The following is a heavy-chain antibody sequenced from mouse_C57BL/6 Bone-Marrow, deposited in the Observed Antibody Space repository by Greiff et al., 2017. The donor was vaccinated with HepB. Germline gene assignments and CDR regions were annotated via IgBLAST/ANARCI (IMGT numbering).Heavy chain of an antibody. Sequence: EVKLMESGGGLVKPGGSLKLSCAASGFTFSSYAMSWVRQTPEKRLEWVATISDGGSYTYYPDNVKGRFTISRDNAKNNLYLQMSHLKSEDTAMYYCARGLPGSYWYFDVWGTGTTVTVSS. D-gene: IGHD2-2*01. CDR1: GFTFSSYA. J-gene: IGHJ1*03. CDR3: ARGLPGSYWYFDV. V-gene: IGHV5-4*03. CDR2: ISDGGSYT.